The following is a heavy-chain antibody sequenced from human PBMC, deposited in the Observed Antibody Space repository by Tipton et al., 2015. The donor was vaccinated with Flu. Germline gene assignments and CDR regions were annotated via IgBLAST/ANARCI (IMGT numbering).Heavy chain of an antibody. V-gene: IGHV4-59*08. D-gene: IGHD3-10*01. J-gene: IGHJ6*02. CDR2: IYYSGST. CDR1: GGSISSYY. CDR3: ARLRGFGELFAYYYGMDV. Sequence: TLSLTCTVSGGSISSYYWSWIRQPPGKGLEWIGYIYYSGSTNYNPSLKSRVTISVDTSKNQFSLKLSSVTAADTAVYYCARLRGFGELFAYYYGMDVWGQGTTVTVSS.